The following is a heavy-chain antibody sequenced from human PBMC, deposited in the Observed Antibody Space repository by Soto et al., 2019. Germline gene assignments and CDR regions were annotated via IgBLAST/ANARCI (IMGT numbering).Heavy chain of an antibody. J-gene: IGHJ4*02. CDR2: IYWNDDE. V-gene: IGHV2-5*01. CDR1: GVSVSTTGVG. D-gene: IGHD6-19*01. Sequence: QITLKESGPTLVKPTQTLTLTCTLSGVSVSTTGVGVAWIRQPPGKALECLALIYWNDDERYSPSLKSRLTISKDISKNQVVLTMANMDPVDAATYCCARRLWDSSGWHPFDSWGQGALVTVSS. CDR3: ARRLWDSSGWHPFDS.